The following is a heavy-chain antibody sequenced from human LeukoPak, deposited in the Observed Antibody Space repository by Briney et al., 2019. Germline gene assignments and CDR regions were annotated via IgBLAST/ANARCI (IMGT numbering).Heavy chain of an antibody. CDR2: ISSSGSTI. Sequence: GGSLRLSCAASGFTFSSYEMNWVRQAPGKGLEWVSYISSSGSTIYYADCVKGRFTISRDNAKNSLYLQMNSLRAEDTAVYYCARDSLPYDYVWGSYRFFDPWGQGTLVTVSS. CDR3: ARDSLPYDYVWGSYRFFDP. D-gene: IGHD3-16*02. CDR1: GFTFSSYE. J-gene: IGHJ5*02. V-gene: IGHV3-48*03.